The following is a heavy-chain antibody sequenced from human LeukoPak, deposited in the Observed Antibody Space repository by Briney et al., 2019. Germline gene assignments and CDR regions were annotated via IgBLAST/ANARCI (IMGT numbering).Heavy chain of an antibody. J-gene: IGHJ4*02. CDR2: IRSKTDGGTT. Sequence: GGSLRLSCAASGISFSNYSMNWVRQAPGEGLEWVGRIRSKTDGGTTDYAAPVKGRFTISRDDSKSTVFLQMNSLKTEDTAVYYCTGRELQYDTHLVYWGQGTRVTVSS. D-gene: IGHD4-11*01. CDR1: GISFSNYS. CDR3: TGRELQYDTHLVY. V-gene: IGHV3-15*01.